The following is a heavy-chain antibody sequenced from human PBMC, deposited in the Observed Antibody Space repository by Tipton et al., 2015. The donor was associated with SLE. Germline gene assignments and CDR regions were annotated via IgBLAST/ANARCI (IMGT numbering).Heavy chain of an antibody. CDR3: AKDMRSSSVATPSYFDY. CDR1: GFTFDDYA. Sequence: SLRLSCAASGFTFDDYAMHWVRQAPGKGLEWLSGLSWDSGSVGYADSVKGRFTISRDNAKNSLYLQMDSLRAEDTALYYCAKDMRSSSVATPSYFDYWGQGTLVTVSS. J-gene: IGHJ4*02. D-gene: IGHD6-13*01. V-gene: IGHV3-9*01. CDR2: LSWDSGSV.